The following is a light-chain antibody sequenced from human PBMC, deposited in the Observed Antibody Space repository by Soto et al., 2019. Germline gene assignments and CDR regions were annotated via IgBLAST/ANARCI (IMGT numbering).Light chain of an antibody. CDR1: QSVSSSY. CDR2: GAS. CDR3: QQYGSSPPWT. J-gene: IGKJ1*01. Sequence: EIVLTQSTATLSLSPGERASVSCRAIQSVSSSYLAWYQQKPGQAPRLLIYGASSRATGIPDRFSGSGSGTDFTLTISRLEPEDFAVYYCQQYGSSPPWTFGQGTKVDIK. V-gene: IGKV3-20*01.